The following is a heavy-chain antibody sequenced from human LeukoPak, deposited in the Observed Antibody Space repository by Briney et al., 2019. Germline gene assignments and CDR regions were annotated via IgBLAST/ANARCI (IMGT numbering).Heavy chain of an antibody. J-gene: IGHJ4*02. Sequence: PGGSLRLSCAASGFTFSSYAMSWVRQAPGKGLEWVSAISGSGGSTYYADSVKGRFTISRDNSKNTLYLQMNSLRAEDTAVYYCAKMNRGYYDSSGYYCDYWGQGTLVTVSS. V-gene: IGHV3-23*01. CDR1: GFTFSSYA. CDR3: AKMNRGYYDSSGYYCDY. CDR2: ISGSGGST. D-gene: IGHD3-22*01.